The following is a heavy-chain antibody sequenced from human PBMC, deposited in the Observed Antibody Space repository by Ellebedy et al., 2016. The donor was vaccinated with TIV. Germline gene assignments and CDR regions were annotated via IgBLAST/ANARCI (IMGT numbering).Heavy chain of an antibody. D-gene: IGHD3-10*01. CDR3: ARDYGSGSANWFDP. Sequence: GGSLRLSXAASGFTFSSYGMHWVRQAPGKGLEWVAVIWYDGSNKYYADSVKGRFTISRDNSKNTLYLQMNSLRAEDTAVYYCARDYGSGSANWFDPWGQGTLVTVSS. CDR2: IWYDGSNK. V-gene: IGHV3-33*08. J-gene: IGHJ5*02. CDR1: GFTFSSYG.